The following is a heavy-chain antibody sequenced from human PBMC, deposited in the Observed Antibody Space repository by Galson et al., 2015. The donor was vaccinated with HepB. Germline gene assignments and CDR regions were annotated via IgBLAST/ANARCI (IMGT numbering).Heavy chain of an antibody. V-gene: IGHV3-30*18. CDR3: AKPGLGYYDFVYYFDY. CDR2: ISYDGSNK. D-gene: IGHD3-3*01. Sequence: SLRLSCAASGFTFSSYGMHWVRQAPGKGLEWVAVISYDGSNKYYADSVKGRFTISRDNSKNTLYLQMNSLRAEDTAVYYCAKPGLGYYDFVYYFDYWGQGTLVTVSS. J-gene: IGHJ4*02. CDR1: GFTFSSYG.